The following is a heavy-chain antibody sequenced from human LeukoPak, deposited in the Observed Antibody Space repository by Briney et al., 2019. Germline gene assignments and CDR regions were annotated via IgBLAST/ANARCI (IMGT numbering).Heavy chain of an antibody. CDR2: IKEDGSDK. Sequence: GGSLRLSCAASGFTFSRYWMNWVRQAPGKGLEWVANIKEDGSDKYYVDSVKGRFSISKDNAEKSLYLQMNSLRVEDTAVYYCVPLNWNPPGDFDRWGQGTLVTVSS. V-gene: IGHV3-7*01. CDR1: GFTFSRYW. D-gene: IGHD1-20*01. J-gene: IGHJ4*02. CDR3: VPLNWNPPGDFDR.